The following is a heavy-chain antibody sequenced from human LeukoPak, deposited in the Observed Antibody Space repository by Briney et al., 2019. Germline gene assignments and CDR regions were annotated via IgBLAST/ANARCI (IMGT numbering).Heavy chain of an antibody. D-gene: IGHD6-19*01. J-gene: IGHJ4*02. CDR3: AKDSYSSGWPINFDY. V-gene: IGHV3-23*01. CDR1: GFTFEEHG. CDR2: ISGSGGST. Sequence: GGSLRLSCAASGFTFEEHGMSWVRQAPGKGLEWVSAISGSGGSTYYADSVKGRFTISRDNSKNTLYLQMNSLRAEDTAVYCCAKDSYSSGWPINFDYWGQGTLVTVS.